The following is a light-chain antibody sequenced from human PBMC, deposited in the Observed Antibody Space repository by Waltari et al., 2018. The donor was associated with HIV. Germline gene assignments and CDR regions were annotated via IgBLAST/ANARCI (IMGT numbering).Light chain of an antibody. CDR1: QSVLYSSNNNNY. Sequence: DIVMTQSPDSLAVSLGERATIHCKSSQSVLYSSNNNNYLAWFQQKPGQPPKLLIYWASTRESGVPDRFSGSGSGREFTLTISSLQAEDEAVYYCLQYYTIPRTFGQGTTVEIK. CDR2: WAS. J-gene: IGKJ1*01. CDR3: LQYYTIPRT. V-gene: IGKV4-1*01.